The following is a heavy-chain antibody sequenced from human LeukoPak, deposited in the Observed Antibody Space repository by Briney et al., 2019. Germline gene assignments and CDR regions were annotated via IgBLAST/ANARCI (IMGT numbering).Heavy chain of an antibody. V-gene: IGHV4-34*01. CDR1: GGSFSGYY. J-gene: IGHJ4*02. CDR3: ARGRVAVAGTADY. CDR2: INHSGST. Sequence: SSETLSLTCAVYGGSFSGYYWSWIRQPPGKGLEWIGEINHSGSTNYNPSLKSRVTISVDTSRNQFSLKLSSVTAADTAVYYCARGRVAVAGTADYWGQGTLVTVSS. D-gene: IGHD6-19*01.